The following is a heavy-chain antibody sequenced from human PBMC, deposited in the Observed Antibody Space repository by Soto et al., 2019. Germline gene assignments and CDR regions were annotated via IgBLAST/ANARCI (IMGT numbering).Heavy chain of an antibody. D-gene: IGHD6-13*01. J-gene: IGHJ4*02. CDR2: IYHGGST. Sequence: SETLSLTCAVSGGSISSSNLWTWVRQPPGKGLEWIGEIYHGGSTNYNPSLKSRVTISVDKSKNQFSLRLSSVTAADTAVYYCARSPRSIAAGGIDEWGQGILVTVSS. V-gene: IGHV4-4*02. CDR3: ARSPRSIAAGGIDE. CDR1: GGSISSSNL.